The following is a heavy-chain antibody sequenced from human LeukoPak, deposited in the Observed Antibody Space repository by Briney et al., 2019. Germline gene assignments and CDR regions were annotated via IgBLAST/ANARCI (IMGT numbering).Heavy chain of an antibody. CDR2: VSSSCSTI. V-gene: IGHV3-48*03. J-gene: IGHJ4*02. CDR1: GFTFSSYE. D-gene: IGHD3-22*01. Sequence: GGSLRLSCVASGFTFSSYEMNWVRQAPGKGLEWVSYVSSSCSTIYYADSVKGRFTISRDNAKNSLYLQMNSLRAEDTAVYYCARDMPGVVFYFDYWGQGTLVTVSS. CDR3: ARDMPGVVFYFDY.